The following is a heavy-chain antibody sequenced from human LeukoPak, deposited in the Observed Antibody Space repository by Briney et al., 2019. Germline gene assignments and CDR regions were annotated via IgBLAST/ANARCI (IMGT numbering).Heavy chain of an antibody. Sequence: XXLEWMGGIIPIFGTANYAQKFQGRVTITTDESTSTAYMELSSLRSEDTAVYYCARVDETTLWFDPWGQGTXVTVSS. V-gene: IGHV1-69*05. J-gene: IGHJ5*02. D-gene: IGHD4-17*01. CDR2: IIPIFGTA. CDR3: ARVDETTLWFDP.